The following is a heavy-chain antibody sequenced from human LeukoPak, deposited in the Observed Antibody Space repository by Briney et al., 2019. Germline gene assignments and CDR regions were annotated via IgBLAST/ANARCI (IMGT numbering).Heavy chain of an antibody. V-gene: IGHV3-23*01. D-gene: IGHD3-22*01. CDR3: AKQRVSNGYYYFDY. CDR2: FSSGAST. CDR1: GFTISSYA. J-gene: IGHJ4*02. Sequence: GGSLRLSCAASGFTISSYAMSWVRQAPGKGLEWVSSFSSGASTDYADSVKGRFTISRDNPKNTVYRQMNSLRAEDTAVYYCAKQRVSNGYYYFDYWGQGTLVTVSS.